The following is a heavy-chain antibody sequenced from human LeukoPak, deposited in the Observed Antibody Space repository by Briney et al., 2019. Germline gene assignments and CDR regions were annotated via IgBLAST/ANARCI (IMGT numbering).Heavy chain of an antibody. D-gene: IGHD6-13*01. CDR2: IIPIFGTA. Sequence: VASVKVSCKASGGTFSSYAISWVRQAPGQGLEWMGGIIPIFGTANYAQKFQGRVTITADKSTSTAYMELSSLRSEDTAVYYCARVIAAAGTFRQVDVWGKGTTVTVSS. V-gene: IGHV1-69*06. CDR3: ARVIAAAGTFRQVDV. J-gene: IGHJ6*04. CDR1: GGTFSSYA.